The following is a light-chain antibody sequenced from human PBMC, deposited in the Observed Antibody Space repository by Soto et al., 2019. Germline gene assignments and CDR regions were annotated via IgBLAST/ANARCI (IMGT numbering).Light chain of an antibody. V-gene: IGKV3-11*01. CDR2: DTS. Sequence: EIVLTQSPATLSLSPGERATLSCRASLSVSSYLAWYQQKPGQAPRLLIYDTSNRATGIPARFSGSGSGTDFPLTISRLEPEDFTVYYRHHRSYRTFGEGTKVEIK. J-gene: IGKJ4*01. CDR3: HHRSYRT. CDR1: LSVSSY.